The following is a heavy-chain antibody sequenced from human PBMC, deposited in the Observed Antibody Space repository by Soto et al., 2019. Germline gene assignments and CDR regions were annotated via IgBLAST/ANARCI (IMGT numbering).Heavy chain of an antibody. Sequence: ETLSLTCTVSGGSISSSSYYWGWIRQPPGKGLEWIGSIYYSGSTYYNPSLKSRVTISVDTSKNQFSLKLSSVTAADTAVYYCARRPEMYYGDYVPFDYWGQGTLVTVSS. CDR2: IYYSGST. J-gene: IGHJ4*02. V-gene: IGHV4-39*01. D-gene: IGHD4-17*01. CDR1: GGSISSSSYY. CDR3: ARRPEMYYGDYVPFDY.